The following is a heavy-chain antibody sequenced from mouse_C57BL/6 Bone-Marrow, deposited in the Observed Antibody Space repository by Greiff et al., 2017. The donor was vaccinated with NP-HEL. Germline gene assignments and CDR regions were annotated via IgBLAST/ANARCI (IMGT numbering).Heavy chain of an antibody. J-gene: IGHJ3*01. V-gene: IGHV1-81*01. CDR1: GYTFTSYG. D-gene: IGHD2-1*01. Sequence: VQLQESGAELARPGASVKLSCKASGYTFTSYGISWVKQRTGQGLEWIGEISPRSGNTYYNEKFKGKATLTADKSSSTAYMELRSLTSEDSAVYFCARGGNLWFAYWGQGTLVTVSA. CDR2: ISPRSGNT. CDR3: ARGGNLWFAY.